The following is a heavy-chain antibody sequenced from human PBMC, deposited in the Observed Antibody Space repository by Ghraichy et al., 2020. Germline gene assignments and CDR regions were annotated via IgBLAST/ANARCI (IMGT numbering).Heavy chain of an antibody. CDR3: ARSVVAHQYYYFGMDV. CDR2: ISVSGENI. CDR1: GFTVRDYF. Sequence: GESLNISCEASGFTVRDYFMSWVRQAPGKGLEWVSYISVSGENINYLDSVKGRFTISKDNAGDAVYLQMNSLRVEDTGVYYCARSVVAHQYYYFGMDVWGQGTTVTVS. D-gene: IGHD3/OR15-3a*01. V-gene: IGHV3-11*04. J-gene: IGHJ6*02.